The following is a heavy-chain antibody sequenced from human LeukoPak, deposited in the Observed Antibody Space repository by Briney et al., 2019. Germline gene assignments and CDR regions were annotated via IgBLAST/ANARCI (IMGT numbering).Heavy chain of an antibody. CDR3: AKVETAAAATLRGFDY. Sequence: GGSLRLSCAASGFTFSSYAMSWVRQAPGKGLEWVSSIGGSGGSTYYADSVKGQFTISRDNSKNTLYLQMNSLRAEDTAVYYCAKVETAAAATLRGFDYWGQGTLVTVSS. CDR1: GFTFSSYA. V-gene: IGHV3-23*01. CDR2: IGGSGGST. D-gene: IGHD6-13*01. J-gene: IGHJ4*02.